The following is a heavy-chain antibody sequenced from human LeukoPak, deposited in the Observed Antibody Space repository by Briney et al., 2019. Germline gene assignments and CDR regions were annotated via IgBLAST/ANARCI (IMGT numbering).Heavy chain of an antibody. CDR1: GCTFSSHA. CDR3: AKRAYSDSSGYLGSIDY. Sequence: GGSLKLSCAASGCTFSSHAMNWVRQAPGKGLEWVSAVSGGGGSTYYADSVKGRFTISRDNSKNTIYLQMNSLRAEDTAVYFCAKRAYSDSSGYLGSIDYWGQGTQVTVST. CDR2: VSGGGGST. J-gene: IGHJ4*02. D-gene: IGHD3-22*01. V-gene: IGHV3-23*01.